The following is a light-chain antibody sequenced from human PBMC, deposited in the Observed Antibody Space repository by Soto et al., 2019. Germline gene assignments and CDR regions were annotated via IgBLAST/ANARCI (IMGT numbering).Light chain of an antibody. Sequence: IQMTQSPSTLSASVGARVTITCRASQSINNWLAWYQQKPGKAPKFLIYDASNLESGVPSRFSGSASGTEFTLTISSLQPDDFATYYCQQYDNYPLTFGGGTKVDI. V-gene: IGKV1-5*01. CDR1: QSINNW. CDR3: QQYDNYPLT. CDR2: DAS. J-gene: IGKJ4*01.